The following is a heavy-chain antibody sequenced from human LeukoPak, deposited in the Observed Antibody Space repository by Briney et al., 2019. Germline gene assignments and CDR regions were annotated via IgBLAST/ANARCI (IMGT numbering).Heavy chain of an antibody. V-gene: IGHV4-34*01. CDR2: INHSGST. D-gene: IGHD6-19*01. CDR3: ANGSSGWYAY. Sequence: SETLSLTCAVYGGSFSGYYWGWIRQPPGKGLEWIGEINHSGSTNYNPSLKSRVTISVDTSKNQFSLKLSSVTAADTAVYYCANGSSGWYAYWGQGTLVTVSS. J-gene: IGHJ4*02. CDR1: GGSFSGYY.